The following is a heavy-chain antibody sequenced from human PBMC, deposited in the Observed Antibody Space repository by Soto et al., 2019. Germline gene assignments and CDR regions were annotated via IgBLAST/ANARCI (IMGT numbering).Heavy chain of an antibody. CDR2: IYPGDSDT. V-gene: IGHV5-51*01. CDR3: ARPASGSYIDALDI. CDR1: GYAFTSHW. Sequence: PGESLKISCKGSGYAFTSHWIGWVRQMPGKGLEWMGIIYPGDSDTRYSPSLQGQVTISVDKSISTAYLQWSGLKASDTAIYYCARPASGSYIDALDIWGQGKMVTVSS. D-gene: IGHD1-26*01. J-gene: IGHJ3*02.